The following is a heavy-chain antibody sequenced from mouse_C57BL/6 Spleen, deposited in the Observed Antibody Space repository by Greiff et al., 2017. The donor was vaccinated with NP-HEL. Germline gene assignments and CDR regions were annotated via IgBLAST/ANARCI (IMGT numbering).Heavy chain of an antibody. D-gene: IGHD1-1*01. CDR1: GYTFTSYW. Sequence: VQLQQSGTVLARPGASVKMSCKTSGYTFTSYWMHWVKQRPGQGLEWIGAIYPGNGDTSYNQKFKGKAKLTAVTSASTAYMELSSLTNEDSAVYYCTRKGHYYGSPFAYWGQGTLVTVSA. CDR2: IYPGNGDT. J-gene: IGHJ3*01. CDR3: TRKGHYYGSPFAY. V-gene: IGHV1-5*01.